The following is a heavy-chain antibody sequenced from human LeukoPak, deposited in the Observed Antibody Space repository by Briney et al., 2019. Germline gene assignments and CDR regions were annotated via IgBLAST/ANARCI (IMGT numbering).Heavy chain of an antibody. CDR2: ISAYNGNT. CDR1: GYTFTNYG. CDR3: ARDPRTEDGYNLRGFDY. D-gene: IGHD5-24*01. Sequence: ASVKVSCKTSGYTFTNYGINWVRQAPGQGLEWLGWISAYNGNTNYAQRFQGRVTMTTDTSTSTAYMDLRSLRSDDTAVYYCARDPRTEDGYNLRGFDYWGQGTLVTVSS. V-gene: IGHV1-18*01. J-gene: IGHJ4*02.